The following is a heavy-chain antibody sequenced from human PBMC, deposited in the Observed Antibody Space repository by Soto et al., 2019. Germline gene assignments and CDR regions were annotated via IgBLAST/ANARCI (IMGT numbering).Heavy chain of an antibody. Sequence: QVQLVESGGGVVQPGRSLRLSCAASGFTFSSYGMHWVRQAPGKGLEWVAVIWYDGSNKYYADSVKGRFTTSRHNSKNPLYLQMNSLWAKDTAVYYCPRSISVYTAMFPWPLGYWGQGTLVTVSS. D-gene: IGHD5-18*01. CDR1: GFTFSSYG. V-gene: IGHV3-33*01. J-gene: IGHJ4*02. CDR2: IWYDGSNK. CDR3: PRSISVYTAMFPWPLGY.